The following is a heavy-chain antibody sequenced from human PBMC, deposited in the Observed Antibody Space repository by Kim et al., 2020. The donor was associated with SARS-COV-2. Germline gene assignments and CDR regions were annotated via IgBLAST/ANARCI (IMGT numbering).Heavy chain of an antibody. V-gene: IGHV4-59*01. D-gene: IGHD3-16*01. J-gene: IGHJ6*02. Sequence: YTPSLKRRVTISVDTSKNQCSLKLSSGTAADTAVYYCARERGYYYYGMDVWGQWTTVTVSS. CDR3: ARERGYYYYGMDV.